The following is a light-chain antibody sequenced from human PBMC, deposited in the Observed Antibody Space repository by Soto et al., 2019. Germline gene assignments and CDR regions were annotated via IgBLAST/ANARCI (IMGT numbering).Light chain of an antibody. CDR1: SSDVGGYNF. CDR3: SSYTTSSPVV. Sequence: TQPAWVLVSPGLSIAISCNGTSSDVGGYNFVSWYQQHPGKAPKLMIYEVSNRPSGVSNRFSGSKSGNTASLTISGLQPEDEADYYCSSYTTSSPVVFGTGTKVTAL. V-gene: IGLV2-14*03. CDR2: EVS. J-gene: IGLJ1*01.